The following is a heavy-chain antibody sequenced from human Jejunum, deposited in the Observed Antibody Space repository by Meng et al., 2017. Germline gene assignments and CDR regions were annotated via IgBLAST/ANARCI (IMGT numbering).Heavy chain of an antibody. D-gene: IGHD3-10*01. V-gene: IGHV3-7*01. CDR1: GFTFNSYF. Sequence: GGSLRLSCAASGFTFNSYFMNWVRQAPGRGLEWVANIKQDGSDKYYVHSVKGRFTISRDNAKNSLYLQMNSLSAEDTAVYYCARSGPYSSGSNILFDFWGQGSLVTVSS. J-gene: IGHJ4*02. CDR2: IKQDGSDK. CDR3: ARSGPYSSGSNILFDF.